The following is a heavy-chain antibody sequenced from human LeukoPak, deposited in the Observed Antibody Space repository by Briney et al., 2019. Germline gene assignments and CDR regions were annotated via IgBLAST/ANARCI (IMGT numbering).Heavy chain of an antibody. V-gene: IGHV3-30*02. CDR3: ARENPTPGYYYMDV. D-gene: IGHD1-1*01. Sequence: GGSLRLSCAASGFTFSSYGMHWVRQAPGKGLEWVAFIRYDGSNKYYADSVKGRFTISRDNAKNTLYLQMNSLRDEDTAVYYCARENPTPGYYYMDVWGKGTTVTVSS. J-gene: IGHJ6*03. CDR1: GFTFSSYG. CDR2: IRYDGSNK.